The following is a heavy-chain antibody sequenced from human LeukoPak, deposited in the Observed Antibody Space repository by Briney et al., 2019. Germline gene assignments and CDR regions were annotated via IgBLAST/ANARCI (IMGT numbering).Heavy chain of an antibody. CDR2: ISSTSNTI. Sequence: GGSLRLSCAASGFTVSNKYMTWVRQAPGKGLEWVSYISSTSNTIYYADSVKGRFTISRDNAKNSLYLQMNSLRVEDTAVYYCARGGGSYSNWFDPWGQGTLVTVSS. D-gene: IGHD1-26*01. CDR3: ARGGGSYSNWFDP. J-gene: IGHJ5*02. V-gene: IGHV3-48*01. CDR1: GFTVSNKY.